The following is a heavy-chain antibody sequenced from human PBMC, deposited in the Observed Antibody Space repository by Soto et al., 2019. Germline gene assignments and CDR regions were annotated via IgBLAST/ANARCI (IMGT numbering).Heavy chain of an antibody. D-gene: IGHD3-10*01. CDR3: ARHELCFGELGYFQH. V-gene: IGHV4-39*01. CDR2: IYYSGGT. Sequence: QLQLRESGPGLVKPSETLSLTCTVSDGSISSSSYYWGWIRQPPGKGLEWIGSIYYSGGTYYNPSLKSRVTISVDTSKNQFSLKLSSVTAADTAVYYCARHELCFGELGYFQHWGQGTLVTVSS. CDR1: DGSISSSSYY. J-gene: IGHJ1*01.